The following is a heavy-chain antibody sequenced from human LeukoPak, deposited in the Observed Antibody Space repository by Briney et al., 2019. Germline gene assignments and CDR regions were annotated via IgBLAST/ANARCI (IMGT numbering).Heavy chain of an antibody. Sequence: SVKVSCKASGGTFSSYAISWVRQAPGQGLEWMGRIIPIFGTANYAQKFQGRVTITTDESTSTAYMELSSLRSEDTAVHYCARAGSCSGGSCYPPPFDYWGQGTLVTVSS. CDR2: IIPIFGTA. V-gene: IGHV1-69*05. D-gene: IGHD2-15*01. CDR3: ARAGSCSGGSCYPPPFDY. J-gene: IGHJ4*02. CDR1: GGTFSSYA.